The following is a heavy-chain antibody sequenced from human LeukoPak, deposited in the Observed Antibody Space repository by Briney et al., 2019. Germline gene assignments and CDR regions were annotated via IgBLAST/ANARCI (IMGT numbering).Heavy chain of an antibody. CDR3: ARGPQFCRGGSCYGYYFDY. J-gene: IGHJ4*02. CDR1: GFTFSSYS. CDR2: ISSSGSYI. Sequence: PGGSLRLSCAASGFTFSSYSMNWVRQPPGKGLEWVSSISSSGSYIYYADSVKGRFSISRDSAKNSLYLQMNSLRAEDTAVYYCARGPQFCRGGSCYGYYFDYWGQGTLVTVSS. V-gene: IGHV3-21*01. D-gene: IGHD2-15*01.